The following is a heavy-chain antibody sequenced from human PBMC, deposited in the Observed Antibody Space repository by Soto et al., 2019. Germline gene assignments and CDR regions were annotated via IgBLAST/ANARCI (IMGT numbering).Heavy chain of an antibody. J-gene: IGHJ6*03. CDR3: AIGFGPYCSGGSCYSSAYYSMDV. Sequence: ASVKVSCKASGYTFTSYDINWVRQATGQGLEWMGWMNPNSGNTGYAQKFQGRVTMTRNTSISTAYMELGSLRSEDTAVYYCAIGFGPYCSGGSCYSSAYYSMDVWGKGTTVTVS. CDR1: GYTFTSYD. V-gene: IGHV1-8*01. D-gene: IGHD2-15*01. CDR2: MNPNSGNT.